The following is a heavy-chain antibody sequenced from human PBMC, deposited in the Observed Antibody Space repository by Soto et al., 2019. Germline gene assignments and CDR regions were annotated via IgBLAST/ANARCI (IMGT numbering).Heavy chain of an antibody. V-gene: IGHV3-30-3*01. J-gene: IGHJ5*01. CDR1: GFTFSSYA. D-gene: IGHD3-9*01. CDR3: ARDLRYFDWFVY. CDR2: ISYDGSNK. Sequence: GGSLRLSCAASGFTFSSYAMHWVRQAPGKGLEWVAVISYDGSNKYYADSVKGRFTISRDNSKNTLYLQMNSLRAEDTAVYYCARDLRYFDWFVYWGQGTLVTVSS.